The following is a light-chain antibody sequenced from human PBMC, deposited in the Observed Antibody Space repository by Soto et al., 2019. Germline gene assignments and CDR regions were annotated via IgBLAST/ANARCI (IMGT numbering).Light chain of an antibody. CDR2: EVS. J-gene: IGLJ1*01. Sequence: QSVLTQPPSASGSPGQSVTISCAGTSSDVGGYDYVSWYQQHPGKSPKLIIYEVSKRPSGVPDRFSGSKSVNTASLTVSGLPAEDGADYYCSSYEGSDNYVFGTGTKLTVI. V-gene: IGLV2-8*01. CDR3: SSYEGSDNYV. CDR1: SSDVGGYDY.